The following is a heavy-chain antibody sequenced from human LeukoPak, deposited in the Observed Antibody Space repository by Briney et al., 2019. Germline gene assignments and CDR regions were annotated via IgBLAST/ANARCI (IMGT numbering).Heavy chain of an antibody. V-gene: IGHV3-21*01. Sequence: GGSLRLSCAASGFTFSSYSMNWVRQAPGKGLEWVSSISSSSSYIYYADSVKGRFTISRDNAKNSLYLQMNSLRAEDTAVYYCARMGYIWGWIAWQQLVLGYFDYWGQGTLVTVSS. CDR2: ISSSSSYI. CDR1: GFTFSSYS. CDR3: ARMGYIWGWIAWQQLVLGYFDY. D-gene: IGHD6-13*01. J-gene: IGHJ4*02.